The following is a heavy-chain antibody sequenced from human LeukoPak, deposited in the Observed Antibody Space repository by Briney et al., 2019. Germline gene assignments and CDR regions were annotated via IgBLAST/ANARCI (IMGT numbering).Heavy chain of an antibody. J-gene: IGHJ6*03. Sequence: PGGSLRLSCAASGFTFGTYAMTWVRQAPGKGLEWVSGISVRGDTTYYAGSVKGRFTVSRDSSKNTRHLQMNSLRVDDTAVYYCAKHAWGGGIYSYYHYMDVWGKGTTVTVSS. CDR1: GFTFGTYA. D-gene: IGHD3-16*01. CDR3: AKHAWGGGIYSYYHYMDV. CDR2: ISVRGDTT. V-gene: IGHV3-23*01.